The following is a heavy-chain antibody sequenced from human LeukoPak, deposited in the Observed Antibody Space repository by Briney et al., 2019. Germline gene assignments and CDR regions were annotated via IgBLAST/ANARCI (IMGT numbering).Heavy chain of an antibody. CDR1: GFTFSSYA. CDR3: AKDQNVDTATR. V-gene: IGHV3-23*01. D-gene: IGHD5-18*01. CDR2: ISGRGGST. J-gene: IGHJ4*02. Sequence: GGSLRLSCAASGFTFSSYAMSWVRQAPGKGLEWVSAISGRGGSTYYADSVKGRFTISRDNSKNTLYLQMNSLRAEDTAVYYCAKDQNVDTATRWGQGTLVTVSS.